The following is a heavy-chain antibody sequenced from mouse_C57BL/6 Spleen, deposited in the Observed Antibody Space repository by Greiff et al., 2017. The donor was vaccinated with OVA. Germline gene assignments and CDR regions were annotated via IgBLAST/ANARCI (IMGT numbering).Heavy chain of an antibody. CDR3: ARSHYSNYVYYFDY. Sequence: QVQLKQPGAELVKPGASVKLSCKASGYTFTSYWMHWVKQRPGQGLEWIGMIHPNSGSTNYNEKFKSKATLTVDKSSSTAYMQLSSLTSEDSAVYYCARSHYSNYVYYFDYWGQGTTLTVSS. J-gene: IGHJ2*01. V-gene: IGHV1-64*01. CDR2: IHPNSGST. CDR1: GYTFTSYW. D-gene: IGHD2-5*01.